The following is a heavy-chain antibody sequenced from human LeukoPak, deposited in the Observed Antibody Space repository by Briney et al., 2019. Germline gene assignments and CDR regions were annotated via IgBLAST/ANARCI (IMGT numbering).Heavy chain of an antibody. CDR1: GGSISGFY. CDR2: IYYSGST. CDR3: ARDRWDDSLGY. D-gene: IGHD1-1*01. V-gene: IGHV4-59*01. J-gene: IGHJ4*02. Sequence: SETLSLTCTVSGGSISGFYWSWIRQLPGKGLEWIGYIYYSGSTNYNPSLKSRVTISIDTSKNQFSLNLSSVTAADTAVYYCARDRWDDSLGYWGQGTLVTVSS.